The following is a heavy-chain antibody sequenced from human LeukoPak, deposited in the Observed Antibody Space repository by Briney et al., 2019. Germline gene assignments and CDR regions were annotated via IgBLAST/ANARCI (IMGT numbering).Heavy chain of an antibody. D-gene: IGHD5-18*01. CDR3: AKPRVDSGTGSSYGHGLDY. CDR2: ISPTGTT. V-gene: IGHV3-23*01. Sequence: PGGSLRLSCAASGFTFSSYAMTWVRQAPGKGLEWVSSISPTGTTYYADSVKGRFTVSRDNSKNTLFLQMDSLRPDDTAVYYCAKPRVDSGTGSSYGHGLDYWGQGTLVSVSS. CDR1: GFTFSSYA. J-gene: IGHJ4*02.